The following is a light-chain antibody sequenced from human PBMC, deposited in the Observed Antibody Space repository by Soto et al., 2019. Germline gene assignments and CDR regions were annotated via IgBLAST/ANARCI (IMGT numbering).Light chain of an antibody. CDR3: QQYGSSPRT. Sequence: PGERATLSCMASQSVSSNHLAWYQQKPGQAPRLLIYGGSSRATGIPERFSGSGSGTDFTLTISRLEPEDFAVYYCQQYGSSPRTFGQGTKVDI. CDR1: QSVSSNH. CDR2: GGS. J-gene: IGKJ1*01. V-gene: IGKV3-20*01.